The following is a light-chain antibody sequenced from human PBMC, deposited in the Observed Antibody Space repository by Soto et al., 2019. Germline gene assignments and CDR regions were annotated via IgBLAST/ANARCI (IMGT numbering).Light chain of an antibody. Sequence: EIVLTQSPGTLSLSPGERATLSCRASQSVSSSYLAWYQQKPGQAPRLLIYGASSRATGIPDRFSGSGSGTDFALTISRLEPEDSAVYYCQQYVGSPPFTFGPGTKVDIK. CDR1: QSVSSSY. J-gene: IGKJ3*01. V-gene: IGKV3-20*01. CDR2: GAS. CDR3: QQYVGSPPFT.